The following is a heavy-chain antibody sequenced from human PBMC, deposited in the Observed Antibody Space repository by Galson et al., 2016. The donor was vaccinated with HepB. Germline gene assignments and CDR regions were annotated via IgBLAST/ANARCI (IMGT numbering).Heavy chain of an antibody. D-gene: IGHD5-12*01. J-gene: IGHJ4*02. CDR1: GFNFNTFW. V-gene: IGHV3-74*01. CDR2: IDTDGRIT. Sequence: SLRLSCAASGFNFNTFWMHRFPQVPGNGLVWVSRIDTDGRITNDADSGRGRLTLSRDNTKNTLLLQMNSLRAEDTAVYSCARGLGGYGGYWGQGTLVTVSS. CDR3: ARGLGGYGGY.